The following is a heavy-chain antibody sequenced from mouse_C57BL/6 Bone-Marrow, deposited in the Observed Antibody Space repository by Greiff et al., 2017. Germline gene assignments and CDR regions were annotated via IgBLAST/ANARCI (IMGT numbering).Heavy chain of an antibody. V-gene: IGHV3-8*01. Sequence: EVKLVESGPGLAKPSQTLSLTCSVTGYSITSDYWNWIRKFPGNKLEYMGYISYSGSTYYNPSLKSRISITRDTSKNQYYLQLNSVTTEDTATYYCARLLYYYGSSYGYFDVWGTGTTVTVSS. CDR1: GYSITSDY. D-gene: IGHD1-1*01. CDR2: ISYSGST. CDR3: ARLLYYYGSSYGYFDV. J-gene: IGHJ1*03.